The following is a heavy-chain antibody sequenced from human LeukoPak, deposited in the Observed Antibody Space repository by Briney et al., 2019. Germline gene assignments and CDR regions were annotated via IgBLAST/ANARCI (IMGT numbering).Heavy chain of an antibody. CDR3: ARGSFGRYDYVWGSYRYQYYFDY. CDR1: GVSFSGYY. V-gene: IGHV4-34*01. J-gene: IGHJ4*02. Sequence: SETLSLTCAVYGVSFSGYYWSWIRQPPGKGLEWIGEINHSGSTNYNPSLKGRVTISVDTSKNQFSLKLSSVTAADTAVYYCARGSFGRYDYVWGSYRYQYYFDYWGQGTLVTVSS. CDR2: INHSGST. D-gene: IGHD3-16*02.